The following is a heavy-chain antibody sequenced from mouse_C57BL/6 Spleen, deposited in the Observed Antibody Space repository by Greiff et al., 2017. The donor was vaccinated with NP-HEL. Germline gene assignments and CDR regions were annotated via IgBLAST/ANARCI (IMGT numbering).Heavy chain of an antibody. CDR1: GFTFSSYA. CDR2: ISDGGSYT. J-gene: IGHJ3*01. V-gene: IGHV5-4*01. D-gene: IGHD6-1*01. Sequence: EVKLVESGGGLVKPGGSLKLSCAASGFTFSSYAMSWVRQTPEKRLEWVATISDGGSYTYYPDNVKGRFTISRDNAKNNLYLQMSHLKSEDTAMYYCARDGRSLAWFAYWGQGTLVTVSA. CDR3: ARDGRSLAWFAY.